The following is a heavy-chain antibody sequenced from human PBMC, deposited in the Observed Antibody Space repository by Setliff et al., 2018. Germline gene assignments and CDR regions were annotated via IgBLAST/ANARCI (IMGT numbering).Heavy chain of an antibody. CDR1: GGTFSSYA. D-gene: IGHD2-21*02. J-gene: IGHJ4*02. V-gene: IGHV1-69*10. CDR2: IIPILGIA. CDR3: ARGLAYCGGDCFLRTGFDY. Sequence: ASVKVSCKASGGTFSSYAISWVRQAPGQGLEWMGGIIPILGIANYAQKFQGRVTITADKSTSTAYMELSSLRSEDTAVCYCARGLAYCGGDCFLRTGFDYWGQGTLVTVSS.